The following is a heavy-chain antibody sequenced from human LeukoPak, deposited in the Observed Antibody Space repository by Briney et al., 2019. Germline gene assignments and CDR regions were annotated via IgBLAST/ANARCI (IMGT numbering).Heavy chain of an antibody. CDR2: INHSGST. V-gene: IGHV4-34*01. J-gene: IGHJ4*02. D-gene: IGHD5-18*01. CDR3: ARDHEGKSSYGYVRLAY. CDR1: GGSFSGYY. Sequence: SETLSLTCAVYGGSFSGYYWSWIRQPPGKGLEWIGEINHSGSTNYNPSLKSRVTISVDTSKNQFSLNLSSVTAADTAVYYCARDHEGKSSYGYVRLAYWGQGTLVTVSS.